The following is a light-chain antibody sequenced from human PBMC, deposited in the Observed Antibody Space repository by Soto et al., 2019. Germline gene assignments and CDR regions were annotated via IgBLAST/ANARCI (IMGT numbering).Light chain of an antibody. Sequence: QAVVTQEPSLTVSPGVTVTLTCASNTGAVTSGNYASWFQQKPGQAPRTLIYTTNNKHSWTPAPFSGSLLGDKAALTVSGVQAEDEADYYCLPYYGGAHLVFGGGTKLTVL. V-gene: IGLV7-43*01. CDR2: TTN. CDR3: LPYYGGAHLV. J-gene: IGLJ3*02. CDR1: TGAVTSGNY.